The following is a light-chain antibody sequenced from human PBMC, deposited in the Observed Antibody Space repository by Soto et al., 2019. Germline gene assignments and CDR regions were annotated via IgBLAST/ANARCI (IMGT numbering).Light chain of an antibody. CDR1: SSDVVGYNY. CDR3: NSKGTGLTYV. CDR2: EVS. Sequence: QSALTQPASVSGSPGQSITISCTGTSSDVVGYNYVSWYQQYPGKVPKLMIYEVSNRPAGVSNRFSGSKSGNTASLTISGLQAEDESDYYCNSKGTGLTYVFGTGTKVTVL. J-gene: IGLJ1*01. V-gene: IGLV2-14*01.